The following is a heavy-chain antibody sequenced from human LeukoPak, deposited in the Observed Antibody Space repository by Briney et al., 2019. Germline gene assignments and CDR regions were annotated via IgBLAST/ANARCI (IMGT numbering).Heavy chain of an antibody. CDR3: ARDPGYGGKKGNFDY. J-gene: IGHJ4*02. Sequence: ASVTVSCKASGYTFTSYGISWVRQAPGQGLEWMGWISAYNGNTNYAQKLQGRVTMTTDTSTSTAYMELRSLRSDDTAVYYCARDPGYGGKKGNFDYWGQGTLVTVSS. CDR2: ISAYNGNT. CDR1: GYTFTSYG. D-gene: IGHD4-23*01. V-gene: IGHV1-18*01.